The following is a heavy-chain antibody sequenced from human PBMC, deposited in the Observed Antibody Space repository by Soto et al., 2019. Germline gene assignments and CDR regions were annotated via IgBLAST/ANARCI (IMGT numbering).Heavy chain of an antibody. CDR1: GFSFTHYT. CDR3: ARKWGTYSSASLDY. J-gene: IGHJ4*02. D-gene: IGHD6-19*01. V-gene: IGHV3-30*04. CDR2: MSCDGTNE. Sequence: PGGSLRLSCATSGFSFTHYTINWVRQAPGKGLEWVAVMSCDGTNEYYADSVKGRFTISRDNSKTTVYLQMNSLTPEDTALYYCARKWGTYSSASLDYWGLGTLVTVSS.